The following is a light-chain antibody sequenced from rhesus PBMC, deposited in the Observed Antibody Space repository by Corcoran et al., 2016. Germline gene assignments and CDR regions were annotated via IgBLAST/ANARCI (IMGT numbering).Light chain of an antibody. CDR2: EVS. J-gene: IGLJ1*01. CDR3: SSYTTSSTYI. V-gene: IGLV2-13*03. Sequence: QAAPTQSPSVSGSPGQSVTISCTGTSSDIGGYNRVSWYQQHPGKAPKLMISEVSKRPSGVSYRFSGSKSGNTASLPISGLQAEDEADYYCSSYTTSSTYIFGGGTRLTVL. CDR1: SSDIGGYNR.